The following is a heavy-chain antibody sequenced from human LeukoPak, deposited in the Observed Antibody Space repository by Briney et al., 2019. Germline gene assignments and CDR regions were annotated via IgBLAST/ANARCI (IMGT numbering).Heavy chain of an antibody. V-gene: IGHV4-4*07. Sequence: SETLSLTCTVSGGSISSYYWSWIRQPAGKGLEWIGRIYTSGSTNYNPSLKSRVTMSVDTSKNQFSLKLSSVTAADTAVYYCARFRPDYYDSSGYGSFDYWGQGTLVTVSS. CDR1: GGSISSYY. D-gene: IGHD3-22*01. CDR3: ARFRPDYYDSSGYGSFDY. CDR2: IYTSGST. J-gene: IGHJ4*02.